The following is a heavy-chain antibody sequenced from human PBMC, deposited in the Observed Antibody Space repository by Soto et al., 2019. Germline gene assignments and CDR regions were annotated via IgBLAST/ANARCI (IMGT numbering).Heavy chain of an antibody. CDR1: GYSFTSYW. CDR3: ARLGYYDSSAYLVSYFDL. V-gene: IGHV5-51*01. J-gene: IGHJ2*01. Sequence: PGESLKISCKGSGYSFTSYWIVWVRQMPGKGLEWMGIIYPGDSDTRYSPSFQGQVTISADKSISTAYLQWSSLKASDTAMYYCARLGYYDSSAYLVSYFDLWGRGTLVTVSS. CDR2: IYPGDSDT. D-gene: IGHD3-22*01.